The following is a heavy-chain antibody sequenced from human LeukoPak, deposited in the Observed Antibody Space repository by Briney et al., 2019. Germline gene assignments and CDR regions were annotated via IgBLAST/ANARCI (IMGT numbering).Heavy chain of an antibody. CDR3: ARLGHSSSWTDYYYYMDV. V-gene: IGHV1-8*01. J-gene: IGHJ6*03. CDR1: GYTFTIYD. CDR2: MNPNSGNT. D-gene: IGHD6-13*01. Sequence: ASVKVSCTASGYTFTIYDINWVRQATGQGLEWMGWMNPNSGNTGYAQKFQGRVTMTRNTSISTAYMELSSLRSEDTAVYYCARLGHSSSWTDYYYYMDVWGKGTTVTVSS.